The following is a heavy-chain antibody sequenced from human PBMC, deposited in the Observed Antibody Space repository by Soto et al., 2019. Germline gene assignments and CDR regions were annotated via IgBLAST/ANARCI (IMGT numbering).Heavy chain of an antibody. CDR1: GGSISSGDYY. CDR3: ARSYYSDSSGYPFDP. V-gene: IGHV4-31*03. D-gene: IGHD3-22*01. Sequence: PSETLSLTCTVSGGSISSGDYYWIWIRQHPGKGLEWIGYIYYSGSTYYNPSLKSRVTISVDTSKNQFSLKLSSVTAADTAVYYCARSYYSDSSGYPFDPWGQGTLVTVS. J-gene: IGHJ5*02. CDR2: IYYSGST.